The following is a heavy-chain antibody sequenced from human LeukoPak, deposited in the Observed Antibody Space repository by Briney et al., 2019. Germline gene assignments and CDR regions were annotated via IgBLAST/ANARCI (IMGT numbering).Heavy chain of an antibody. Sequence: PGGSLRLSCAASGFTFSSYWMTWVRQAPGKGLEWVANIKHNGDELNYVDSVEDRFTISRDNAKNSLYLHMTDLRAEDTAVYYCARVLRTFDSWGQGTLVTVSS. CDR3: ARVLRTFDS. J-gene: IGHJ4*02. D-gene: IGHD3-3*01. V-gene: IGHV3-7*04. CDR2: IKHNGDEL. CDR1: GFTFSSYW.